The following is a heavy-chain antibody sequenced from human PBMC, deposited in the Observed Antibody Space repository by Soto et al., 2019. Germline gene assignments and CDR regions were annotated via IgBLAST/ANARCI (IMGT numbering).Heavy chain of an antibody. CDR1: GFTFSIYA. CDR3: ARDSSSWHYYYYGMDV. Sequence: RGSLLLSCASSGFTFSIYAMSWVGQAPGKGLEWVSAISGSGGSTYYADSVKGRFTISRDNSKNTLYLQMNSLRAEDTAVYYCARDSSSWHYYYYGMDVWGHGTTVTGSS. J-gene: IGHJ6*01. CDR2: ISGSGGST. D-gene: IGHD6-13*01. V-gene: IGHV3-23*01.